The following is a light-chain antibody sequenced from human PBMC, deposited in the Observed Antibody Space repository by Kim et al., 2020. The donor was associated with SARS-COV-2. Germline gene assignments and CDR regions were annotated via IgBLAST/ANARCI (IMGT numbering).Light chain of an antibody. J-gene: IGKJ1*01. CDR1: QSVSSSY. Sequence: SPGETAFLSCRASQSVSSSYLAWYQLHPGQAPRLLIYGASNRATGIPDRFSGSGSGTDFTLTISRLEPEDFAVYYCQQYGSSPWTFGQGTKVDIK. V-gene: IGKV3-20*01. CDR2: GAS. CDR3: QQYGSSPWT.